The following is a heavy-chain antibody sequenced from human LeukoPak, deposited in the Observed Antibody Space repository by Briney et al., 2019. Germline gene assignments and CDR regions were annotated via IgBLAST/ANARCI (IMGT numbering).Heavy chain of an antibody. Sequence: GGSLRLSCAASGFTFSSYGMHWVRQAPGKGLEWVAFIRYDGSNKYYADSVKGRFTISRDNSKNTLYLQMNSLRAEDTAVYYCARDWGSSSDYWGQGTLVTVSS. CDR3: ARDWGSSSDY. D-gene: IGHD3-16*01. CDR1: GFTFSSYG. CDR2: IRYDGSNK. J-gene: IGHJ4*02. V-gene: IGHV3-30*02.